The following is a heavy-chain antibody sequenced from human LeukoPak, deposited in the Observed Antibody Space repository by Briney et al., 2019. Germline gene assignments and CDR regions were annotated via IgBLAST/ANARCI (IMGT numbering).Heavy chain of an antibody. CDR2: ITPNADRT. CDR3: AIMHGYYDGSGYWVQ. D-gene: IGHD3-22*01. J-gene: IGHJ1*01. Sequence: GGSLRLSCAASGFTFSSYAMSWVRQAPGKGLEWVSFITPNADRTSYADSVEGRFTISRDNPRNTLYMQMNSLRDEDTAIYYCAIMHGYYDGSGYWVQWGQGTLVTVSS. V-gene: IGHV3-23*01. CDR1: GFTFSSYA.